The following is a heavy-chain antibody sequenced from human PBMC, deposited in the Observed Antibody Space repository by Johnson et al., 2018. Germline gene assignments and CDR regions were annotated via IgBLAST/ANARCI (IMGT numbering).Heavy chain of an antibody. CDR1: GFTFRTHA. Sequence: QVQLVQSGGGVVQPGRSLRLSCAASGFTFRTHAWHWVRQAPGKGLDWVAVISFVGPFKYYTASVKGRFTISRDNSKNTLYVQLNSLRAGDTAVYYCGRDTPFLGNFSTYYMNIWGKGTTVTVS. CDR2: ISFVGPFK. D-gene: IGHD7-27*01. CDR3: GRDTPFLGNFSTYYMNI. V-gene: IGHV3-30-3*01. J-gene: IGHJ6*03.